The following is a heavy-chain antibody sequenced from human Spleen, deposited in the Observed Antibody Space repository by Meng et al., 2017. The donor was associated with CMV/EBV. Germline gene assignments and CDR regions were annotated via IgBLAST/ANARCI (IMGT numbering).Heavy chain of an antibody. CDR1: GYTFTGYY. J-gene: IGHJ4*02. CDR3: ARDVGRYCSGSSCDFFVGATIDY. V-gene: IGHV1-2*02. Sequence: ASVKVSCKASGYTFTGYYIHWVRQAPGQGPEWMGWINANSGGTHYAQKFQGRVTMTRDTSISTAYMEVSRLRYDDTAVYYCARDVGRYCSGSSCDFFVGATIDYWGQGTLVTVSS. D-gene: IGHD2-15*01. CDR2: INANSGGT.